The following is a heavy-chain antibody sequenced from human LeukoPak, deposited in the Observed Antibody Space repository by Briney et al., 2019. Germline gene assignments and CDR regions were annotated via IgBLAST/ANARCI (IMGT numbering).Heavy chain of an antibody. J-gene: IGHJ4*02. V-gene: IGHV3-7*01. CDR2: IKQDGSEK. Sequence: PGGSLRLSCAASGFTFSSYWMSWVRQAPGKGLEWVANIKQDGSEKYYVDSVKGRFTISRDNAKNPLYLQMNSLRAEDTAVYYCAKDRVFELWFEEASPYYFDYWGQGTLVTVSS. D-gene: IGHD3-10*01. CDR1: GFTFSSYW. CDR3: AKDRVFELWFEEASPYYFDY.